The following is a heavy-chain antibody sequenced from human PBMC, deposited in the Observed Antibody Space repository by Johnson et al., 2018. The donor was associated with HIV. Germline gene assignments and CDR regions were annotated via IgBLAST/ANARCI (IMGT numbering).Heavy chain of an antibody. CDR1: GFTFDDYG. J-gene: IGHJ3*02. D-gene: IGHD3-10*01. V-gene: IGHV3-20*04. Sequence: VRLVEYGGGVARPGGSLRLSCAASGFTFDDYGMSWVRQAPGKGLEWVSGIDWSGGRTGYADSVKGRFTISRDNAKKLLYLQMYSLRAEDTAFYYCARRGITIVADAFDIWGQGTMVTVSS. CDR3: ARRGITIVADAFDI. CDR2: IDWSGGRT.